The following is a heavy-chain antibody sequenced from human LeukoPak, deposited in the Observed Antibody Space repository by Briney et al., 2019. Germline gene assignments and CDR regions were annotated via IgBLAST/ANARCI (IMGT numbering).Heavy chain of an antibody. V-gene: IGHV3-30*03. CDR2: ISYDGSNK. CDR3: AIDGAAGKHNYFDY. CDR1: GFTFSSYG. D-gene: IGHD6-13*01. Sequence: GGSLRLSCAASGFTFSSYGMHWVRQAPGKGLEWVAVISYDGSNKYYADSVKGRFTISRDNSKNTLYLQMNSLRAEDTAVYYCAIDGAAGKHNYFDYWGQGTLVTVSS. J-gene: IGHJ4*02.